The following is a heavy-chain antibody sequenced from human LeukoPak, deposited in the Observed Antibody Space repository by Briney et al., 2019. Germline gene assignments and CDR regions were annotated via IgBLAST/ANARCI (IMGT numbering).Heavy chain of an antibody. D-gene: IGHD3-10*01. CDR2: ISWNSGSI. CDR1: GFTFDDYA. CDR3: AKDRYYGSGSYSGFDY. Sequence: GGSLRLSRAASGFTFDDYAMHWVRQAPGKGLEWVSGISWNSGSIGYADSVKGRFTISRDNAKNSLYLQMNSLRAEDTALYYCAKDRYYGSGSYSGFDYWGQGTLVTVSS. J-gene: IGHJ4*02. V-gene: IGHV3-9*01.